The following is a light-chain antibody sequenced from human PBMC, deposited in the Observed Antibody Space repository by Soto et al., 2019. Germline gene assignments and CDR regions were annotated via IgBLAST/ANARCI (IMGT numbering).Light chain of an antibody. V-gene: IGKV1-12*01. J-gene: IGKJ5*01. Sequence: DIQMTQSPSSVSASVGDRVTITCRASQGFSTWLAWYQQKPGKAPKPLIYAVSSLHSGVPSRFSGSGSGTDFLLTISSLQPEDFATYYCQQANSFPITFGQGTRLEIK. CDR3: QQANSFPIT. CDR2: AVS. CDR1: QGFSTW.